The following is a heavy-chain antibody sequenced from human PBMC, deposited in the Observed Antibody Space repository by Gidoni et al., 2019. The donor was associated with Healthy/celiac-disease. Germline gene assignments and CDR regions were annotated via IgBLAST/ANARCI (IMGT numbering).Heavy chain of an antibody. CDR2: INHSGST. CDR3: ARTRRALHDY. J-gene: IGHJ4*02. V-gene: IGHV4-34*01. CDR1: GGSFSGYY. Sequence: QVQLQQWGAGLLKPSETLSLTSAVYGGSFSGYYWSWIRQPPGKGLEWIGEINHSGSTNYNPSLKSRVTRSVDTSKNQFSLKLSSVTAADTAVYYCARTRRALHDYWGQGTLVTVSS.